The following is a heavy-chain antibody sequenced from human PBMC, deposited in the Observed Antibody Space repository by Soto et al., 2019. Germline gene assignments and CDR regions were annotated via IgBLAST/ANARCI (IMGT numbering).Heavy chain of an antibody. D-gene: IGHD2-2*01. CDR3: ARAPGVVVPAASWFDP. V-gene: IGHV4-31*03. J-gene: IGHJ5*02. CDR1: GGSISSGGYY. CDR2: IYYSGST. Sequence: PSETLSLTCTVSGGSISSGGYYWSWIRQHPGKGLEWIGYIYYSGSTYYNPSLKSRVTISVDTSKNQFSLKLSSVTAADTAVYYCARAPGVVVPAASWFDPWGQGTLVTVSS.